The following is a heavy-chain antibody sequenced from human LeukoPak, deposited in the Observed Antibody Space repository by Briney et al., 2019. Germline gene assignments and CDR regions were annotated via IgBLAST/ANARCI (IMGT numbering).Heavy chain of an antibody. V-gene: IGHV3-23*01. Sequence: GGSLRLSCAASGFTFSTYAMSWVRQAPGKGLEWVSLIGGSDGRTRYADSVKGRFTISRDNSKNTLYLEMNSLRAEDTAVYYCAKDYGSYDWGYMDVWGKGTTVTIPS. CDR2: IGGSDGRT. CDR3: AKDYGSYDWGYMDV. J-gene: IGHJ6*03. D-gene: IGHD3-16*01. CDR1: GFTFSTYA.